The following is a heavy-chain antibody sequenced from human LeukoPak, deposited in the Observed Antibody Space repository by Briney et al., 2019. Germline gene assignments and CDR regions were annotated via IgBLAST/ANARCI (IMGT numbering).Heavy chain of an antibody. CDR2: IIPILGIA. CDR1: GGTFSSYA. CDR3: ARDSIAAAGLFDY. Sequence: SVKVSCKASGGTFSSYAISWVRQAPGQGLEWMGRIIPILGIANYAQKFQGRVTITADKSTSTAYMELSSLRSEDTAVYYCARDSIAAAGLFDYWGQGTLVTVTS. J-gene: IGHJ4*02. V-gene: IGHV1-69*04. D-gene: IGHD6-13*01.